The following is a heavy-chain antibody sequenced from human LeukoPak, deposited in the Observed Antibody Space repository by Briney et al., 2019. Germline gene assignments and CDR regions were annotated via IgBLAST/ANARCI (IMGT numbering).Heavy chain of an antibody. CDR1: GGSISSYY. J-gene: IGHJ6*02. CDR3: ARHLGYDYAYGMDV. D-gene: IGHD3-16*01. Sequence: PSETLSLTCTVSGGSISSYYWSWIRQPPGKGLEWIGYIYYSGSTNYNPSLKSRVTISVDTSKNQFSLKLSSVTAADTAVYYCARHLGYDYAYGMDVWGQGTTVTVSS. V-gene: IGHV4-59*01. CDR2: IYYSGST.